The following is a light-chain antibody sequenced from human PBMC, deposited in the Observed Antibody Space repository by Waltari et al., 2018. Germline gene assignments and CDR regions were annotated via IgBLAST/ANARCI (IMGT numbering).Light chain of an antibody. CDR1: SSDVGGYTH. Sequence: QSALTQPRSVSGSPGQSVTISFTGTSSDVGGYTHVSWYQHHPGKAPKLMIYDVNKRPSGVPDRFSGSKSGNTASLTISGLQAEDEADYSCCSYTGSYTYVVFGGGTKLTVL. CDR2: DVN. CDR3: CSYTGSYTYVV. J-gene: IGLJ2*01. V-gene: IGLV2-11*01.